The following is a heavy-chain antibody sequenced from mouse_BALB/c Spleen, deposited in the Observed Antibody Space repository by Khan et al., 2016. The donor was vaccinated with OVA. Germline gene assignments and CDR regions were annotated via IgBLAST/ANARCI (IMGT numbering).Heavy chain of an antibody. Sequence: EVQLQESGPGLVKPSQSLSLTCTVTGYSITSDYAWNWIRQFPGNILEWVGYISSTGSTSYNPSLKSRISITRDTSKNQFFLQLRSVTSEDTATYDGARSLYYGYGYALDYWGRGTSVTVSS. D-gene: IGHD2-2*01. CDR3: ARSLYYGYGYALDY. CDR1: GYSITSDYA. J-gene: IGHJ4*01. CDR2: ISSTGST. V-gene: IGHV3-2*02.